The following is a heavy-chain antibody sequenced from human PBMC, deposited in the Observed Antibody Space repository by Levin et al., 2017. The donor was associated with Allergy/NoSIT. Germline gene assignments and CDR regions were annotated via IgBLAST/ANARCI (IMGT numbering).Heavy chain of an antibody. J-gene: IGHJ1*01. CDR1: GFTFSSYG. CDR3: ASGEYCSGADCYLRGFQR. Sequence: GGSLRLSCAASGFTFSSYGMHWVRQAPGKGLEWVAVISYDGSNKYYADSVKGRFTISRDNSKNTLYLQMNSLRAEDTAVYYCASGEYCSGADCYLRGFQRWGQGTLVTVSS. V-gene: IGHV3-30*03. CDR2: ISYDGSNK. D-gene: IGHD2-15*01.